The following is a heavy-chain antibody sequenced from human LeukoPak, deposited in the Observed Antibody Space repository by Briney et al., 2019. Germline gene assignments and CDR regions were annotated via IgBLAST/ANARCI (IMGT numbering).Heavy chain of an antibody. J-gene: IGHJ3*02. CDR2: INNGGNA. CDR3: ARGSAADRYGYFVSNAFDI. CDR1: GGSLSGYY. Sequence: SETLSLTCAVHGGSLSGYYWSWIRQSPGKGLEWIGEINNGGNANYSPSLKSLATISRDASKNQFALKLGSVTAAETGVYYCARGSAADRYGYFVSNAFDIWGQGSVVTVSS. V-gene: IGHV4-34*01. D-gene: IGHD6-25*01.